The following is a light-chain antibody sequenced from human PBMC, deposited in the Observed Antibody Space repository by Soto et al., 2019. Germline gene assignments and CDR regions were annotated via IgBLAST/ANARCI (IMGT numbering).Light chain of an antibody. Sequence: EIVMTQSPATLSVSPWEIATLSCRAGQGVTTNFAWYQQKSGQSPRLLIYDVSIRATGVPARFSGTGSETDFTLTISGLQSEDSAVYFCQQYNNWPFSFGQGTRLEIK. CDR3: QQYNNWPFS. CDR1: QGVTTN. J-gene: IGKJ5*01. CDR2: DVS. V-gene: IGKV3-15*01.